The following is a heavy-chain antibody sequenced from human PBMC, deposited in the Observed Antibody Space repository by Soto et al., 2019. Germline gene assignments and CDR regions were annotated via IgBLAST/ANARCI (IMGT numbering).Heavy chain of an antibody. V-gene: IGHV1-69*02. Sequence: QVQLVQSGAEVKKPGSSVKVSCKASGGTFSSYTISWVRQAPGQGLEWMGRIIPILGIANYAQKFQGRVTIXAXXSTSTAYMELSSLRSEDTAVYYCAREDGYYWYFDLWGRGTLVTVSS. CDR3: AREDGYYWYFDL. D-gene: IGHD5-12*01. CDR2: IIPILGIA. J-gene: IGHJ2*01. CDR1: GGTFSSYT.